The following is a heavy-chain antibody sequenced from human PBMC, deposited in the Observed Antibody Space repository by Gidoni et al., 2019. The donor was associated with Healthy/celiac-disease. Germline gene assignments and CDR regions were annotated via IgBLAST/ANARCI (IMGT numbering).Heavy chain of an antibody. D-gene: IGHD2-8*01. J-gene: IGHJ4*02. CDR2: IYFDGSNK. CDR3: ARDEGWSLYDY. Sequence: QVHLVESGGDVVQPGRSLRLSCAASGFTFSLYSMHWVRQAPGKGLEWLAFIYFDGSNKYYADSVKGRFTISRDNFKNTLFLQMDSLRGDDTGVYYCARDEGWSLYDYWGQGTLVTVSS. CDR1: GFTFSLYS. V-gene: IGHV3-33*01.